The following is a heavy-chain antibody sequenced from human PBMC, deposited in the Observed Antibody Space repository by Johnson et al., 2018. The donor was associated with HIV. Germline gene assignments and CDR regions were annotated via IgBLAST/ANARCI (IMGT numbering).Heavy chain of an antibody. CDR2: ISYDGSNK. CDR3: ATYSSSWYKGGYAFEI. J-gene: IGHJ3*02. Sequence: QVQLVESGGGVVQPGRSLRLSCAVSGFTFSSYPMHWVRQAPGKGLEWVAVISYDGSNKYYADSVKGRFTISRDNSKNTLYLQMNSLRAEDTAVYYCATYSSSWYKGGYAFEIWGQGTMVTVSS. V-gene: IGHV3-30*04. D-gene: IGHD6-13*01. CDR1: GFTFSSYP.